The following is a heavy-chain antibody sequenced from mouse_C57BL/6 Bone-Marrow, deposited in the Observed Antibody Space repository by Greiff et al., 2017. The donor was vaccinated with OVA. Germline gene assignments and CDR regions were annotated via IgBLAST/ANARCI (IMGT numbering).Heavy chain of an antibody. Sequence: LVESGAELVRPGASVKLSCTASGFNIKDDYMHWVKQRPEQGLEWIGWIDPENGDTEYASKFQGKATITADTSSNTAYLQLSSLTSEDTAVYYCTTDDGYYVSYFDYWGQGTTLTVSS. CDR1: GFNIKDDY. V-gene: IGHV14-4*01. D-gene: IGHD2-3*01. CDR2: IDPENGDT. J-gene: IGHJ2*01. CDR3: TTDDGYYVSYFDY.